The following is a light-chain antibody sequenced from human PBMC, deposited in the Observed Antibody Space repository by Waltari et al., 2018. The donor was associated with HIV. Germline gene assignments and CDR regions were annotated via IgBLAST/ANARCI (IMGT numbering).Light chain of an antibody. J-gene: IGKJ5*01. CDR2: DAS. CDR3: QQRSNWPGT. Sequence: EIVLTQSPATLSLSPGARATLSCRASQSVSSYLAWYQQKPGKAPRLLIYDASNRATGIPARFSGSGSGTDFTLTISSLEPEDFAVYYCQQRSNWPGTFGQGTRLEIK. CDR1: QSVSSY. V-gene: IGKV3-11*01.